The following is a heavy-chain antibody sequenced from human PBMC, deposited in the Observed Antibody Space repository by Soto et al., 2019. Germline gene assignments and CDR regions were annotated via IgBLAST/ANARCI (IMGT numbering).Heavy chain of an antibody. CDR2: ISGSGGT. V-gene: IGHV3-23*01. CDR3: AKDRQGSGPDFDL. CDR1: GFTFLNYD. Sequence: EVQLLESGGDLVQPGGSLRLSCVASGFTFLNYDMHWVRQAPGKGLEWVAGISGSGGTFDANSVRGRFTISNDDSKNTLYLQMNSLSVEDTALYYCAKDRQGSGPDFDLWGRGTLVTVSS. J-gene: IGHJ2*01. D-gene: IGHD3-10*01.